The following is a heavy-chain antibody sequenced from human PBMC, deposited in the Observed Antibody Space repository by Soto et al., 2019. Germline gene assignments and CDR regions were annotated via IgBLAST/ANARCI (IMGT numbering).Heavy chain of an antibody. CDR2: IYSSGST. J-gene: IGHJ4*02. Sequence: ETLSLTCTVSGGSISNSYWSWIRLSPGKGLEWIGYIYSSGSTNYNPSLESRVTISVDTSKNQFSLKLTSLIAADTAIYYCARGSSGWSVYYYFDYWGQGTLVTVSS. V-gene: IGHV4-59*08. D-gene: IGHD6-19*01. CDR3: ARGSSGWSVYYYFDY. CDR1: GGSISNSY.